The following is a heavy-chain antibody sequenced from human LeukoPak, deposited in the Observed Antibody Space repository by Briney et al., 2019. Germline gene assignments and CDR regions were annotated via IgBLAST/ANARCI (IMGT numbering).Heavy chain of an antibody. CDR3: AKDQAITIFGVVVNWFDP. J-gene: IGHJ5*02. V-gene: IGHV3-23*01. D-gene: IGHD3-3*01. Sequence: GGSLRLSYTASGFTFSSYAMSWVRQAPGKGLEWVSAISGSGGSTYYADSVKGRFTISRDNSKNTLYLQMNSLRAEDTAVYYCAKDQAITIFGVVVNWFDPWGQGTPVTGSS. CDR2: ISGSGGST. CDR1: GFTFSSYA.